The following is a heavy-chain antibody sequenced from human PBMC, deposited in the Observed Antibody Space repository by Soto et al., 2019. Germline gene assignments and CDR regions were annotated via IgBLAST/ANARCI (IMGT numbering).Heavy chain of an antibody. CDR3: AKGGRQWLVTSDFNY. V-gene: IGHV3-30*18. CDR2: VSHDGRNT. CDR1: GFTFSDYA. J-gene: IGHJ4*02. D-gene: IGHD6-19*01. Sequence: VQLVESGGGVVQPGRSLRLSCAASGFTFSDYAMHWVRQAPGKGLEWVAVVSHDGRNTHYADSVKGRFTISRDSSKNTVSLESTSLRAEDRAGYYCAKGGRQWLVTSDFNYWGQGALVTVSS.